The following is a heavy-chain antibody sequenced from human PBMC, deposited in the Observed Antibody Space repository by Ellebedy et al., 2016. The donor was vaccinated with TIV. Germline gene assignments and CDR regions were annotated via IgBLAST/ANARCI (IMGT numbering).Heavy chain of an antibody. Sequence: GESLKISCAASGFSFNNYAIHWVRQAPGKGLEWVALIWNDGSTKYYVDSVKGRFTVSRDNSKNILYLQMSSLGAEDTAMYYCARGYGGTSAYWYFDLWGRGTLVTVSS. J-gene: IGHJ2*01. CDR1: GFSFNNYA. CDR3: ARGYGGTSAYWYFDL. CDR2: IWNDGSTK. D-gene: IGHD4-23*01. V-gene: IGHV3-33*08.